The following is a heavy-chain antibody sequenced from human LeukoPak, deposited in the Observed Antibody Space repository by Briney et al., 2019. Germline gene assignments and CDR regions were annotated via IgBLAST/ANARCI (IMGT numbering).Heavy chain of an antibody. J-gene: IGHJ5*02. CDR1: GYSFTSYW. D-gene: IGHD2-15*01. CDR2: IYPGDSDT. Sequence: GESLKISCKGSGYSFTSYWIGCVRQMPGKGLECMGIIYPGDSDTRYSPSFQGQVTISADKSISTAYLQWSSLKASDTAMYYCARSPDCSGSSCYSYWFDPWGQGTLVTVSS. CDR3: ARSPDCSGSSCYSYWFDP. V-gene: IGHV5-51*01.